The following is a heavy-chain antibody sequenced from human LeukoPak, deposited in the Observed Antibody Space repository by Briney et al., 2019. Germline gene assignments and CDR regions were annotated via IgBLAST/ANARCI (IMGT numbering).Heavy chain of an antibody. D-gene: IGHD5-12*01. V-gene: IGHV3-23*01. CDR3: ARAGGYDSFEPDY. CDR2: ISGSGGST. CDR1: GGSISSSSYY. J-gene: IGHJ4*02. Sequence: PPSETLSLTCTVSGGSISSSSYYWGWIRQPPGKGLEWVSAISGSGGSTYYADSVKGRFTISRDNSKNTLYLQMNSLRAEDTALYYCARAGGYDSFEPDYWGQGTLVTVSS.